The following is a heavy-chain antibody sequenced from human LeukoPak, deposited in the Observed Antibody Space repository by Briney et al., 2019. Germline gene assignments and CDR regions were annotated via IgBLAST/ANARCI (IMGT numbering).Heavy chain of an antibody. CDR2: IYYSGST. V-gene: IGHV4-59*01. CDR1: GGSISTYS. J-gene: IGHJ6*02. D-gene: IGHD3-22*01. CDR3: ARVSSAGPYYYGLDV. Sequence: SETLSLTCTVSGGSISTYSWSWIRQSPGKALEWIGYIYYSGSTNNNPSLRSRVTMSLDTSKNQVSLKLSSVTAADTAVYYCARVSSAGPYYYGLDVWGQGTTVTVYS.